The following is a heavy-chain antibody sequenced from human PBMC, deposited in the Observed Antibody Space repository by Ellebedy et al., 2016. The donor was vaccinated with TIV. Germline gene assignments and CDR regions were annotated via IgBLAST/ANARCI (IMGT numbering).Heavy chain of an antibody. V-gene: IGHV2-70*12. CDR3: ARYTTSSRHFDY. J-gene: IGHJ4*02. D-gene: IGHD3-16*02. CDR2: IDWEGDK. CDR1: GFSLTTSGMC. Sequence: SGPTLVKPTETLTLTCTVSGFSLTTSGMCVSWIRQPPGKALEWLARIDWEGDKYYNKSLKTRLAISSDTSKNQVVLTMTNMDPVDTATYYCARYTTSSRHFDYWGQGTLVTVSS.